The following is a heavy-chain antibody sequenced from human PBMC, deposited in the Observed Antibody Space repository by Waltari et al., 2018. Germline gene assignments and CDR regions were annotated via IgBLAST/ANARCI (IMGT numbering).Heavy chain of an antibody. J-gene: IGHJ3*02. D-gene: IGHD1-7*01. Sequence: QIQILQSGAEVKTPGASVKVSCQASGYTFTAYYIHWARQAPGQRLEWMGWINSNTGGADCAQSFQGRVTVTRDTSISTVYMELSGLTSDDTAVYYCAREALGGTKAFDMWGQGTMVTVSS. CDR1: GYTFTAYY. CDR3: AREALGGTKAFDM. CDR2: INSNTGGA. V-gene: IGHV1-2*02.